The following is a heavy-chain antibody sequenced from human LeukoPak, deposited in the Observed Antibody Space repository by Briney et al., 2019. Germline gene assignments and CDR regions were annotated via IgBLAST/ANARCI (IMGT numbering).Heavy chain of an antibody. Sequence: SETLSLTCTVSGVSISTYYWSWIRQPPGKGLEWIGNIYYSGSTNYRPSLKSRVSISVDTSKNQFSLKLSSVTAADTAVYYCARMGHHYDSNGYEFWGQGTLVTVSS. V-gene: IGHV4-59*08. J-gene: IGHJ4*02. D-gene: IGHD3-22*01. CDR3: ARMGHHYDSNGYEF. CDR2: IYYSGST. CDR1: GVSISTYY.